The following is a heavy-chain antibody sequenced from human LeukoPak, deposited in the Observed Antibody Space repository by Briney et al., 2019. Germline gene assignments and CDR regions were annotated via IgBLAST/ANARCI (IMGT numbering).Heavy chain of an antibody. V-gene: IGHV1-3*01. CDR2: INPGNGDT. D-gene: IGHD2-15*01. J-gene: IGHJ6*02. Sequence: ASVKVSCKGSGYTFTNYAVHWVRQAPGQRLEWLGWINPGNGDTKYSQNFQGRVTVTSDTSAATAYVELNSLTSEDTAVYYCARERVDCRVNCFSVYFYALDVWGQGNTGTVSS. CDR3: ARERVDCRVNCFSVYFYALDV. CDR1: GYTFTNYA.